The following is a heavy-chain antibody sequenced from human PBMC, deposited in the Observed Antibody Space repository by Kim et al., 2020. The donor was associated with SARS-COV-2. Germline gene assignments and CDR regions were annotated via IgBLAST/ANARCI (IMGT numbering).Heavy chain of an antibody. CDR3: ASCPSVVDFWSGYYWFDP. J-gene: IGHJ5*02. Sequence: SETLSLTCTVSGGSISSSSYYWGWIRQPPGKGLEWIGSIYYSGSTYYNPSLKSRVTISVDTSKNQFSLKLSSVTAADTAVYYCASCPSVVDFWSGYYWFDPWGQGTLVTVSS. CDR1: GGSISSSSYY. V-gene: IGHV4-39*01. D-gene: IGHD3-3*01. CDR2: IYYSGST.